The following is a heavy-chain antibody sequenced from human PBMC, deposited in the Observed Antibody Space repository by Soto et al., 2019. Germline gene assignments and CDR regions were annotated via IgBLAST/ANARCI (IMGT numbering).Heavy chain of an antibody. CDR1: GGTFSSNA. Sequence: GVXVTVSCTASGGTFSSNAICWVRPAPGQALQWSVGIIPIFGTANYAQKFQGRVTITADESTSTAYMELSSLRSEDTAVYYCASCHTYTRAAAGPRPYYYYGRDGWGQGTTVTGS. CDR3: ASCHTYTRAAAGPRPYYYYGRDG. CDR2: IIPIFGTA. D-gene: IGHD6-13*01. J-gene: IGHJ6*02. V-gene: IGHV1-69*01.